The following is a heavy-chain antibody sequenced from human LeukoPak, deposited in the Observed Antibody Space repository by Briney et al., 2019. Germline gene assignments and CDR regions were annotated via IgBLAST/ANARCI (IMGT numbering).Heavy chain of an antibody. Sequence: PGGSLRLSCAASGFTFRSYGMHWVRQAPGKGLEWVAVIWYDGSNKYYVDSVKGRFTISRDNSKNTLYLQMNSLKVEDTAVYYCAIVFAATDYWGQGTLVTVSS. CDR3: AIVFAATDY. CDR1: GFTFRSYG. D-gene: IGHD3-3*01. J-gene: IGHJ4*02. CDR2: IWYDGSNK. V-gene: IGHV3-33*01.